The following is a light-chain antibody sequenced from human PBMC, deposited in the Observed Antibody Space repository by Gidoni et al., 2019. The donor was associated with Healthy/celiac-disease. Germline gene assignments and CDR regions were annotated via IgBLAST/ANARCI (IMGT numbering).Light chain of an antibody. J-gene: IGKJ2*01. V-gene: IGKV3D-11*02. Sequence: ETVLTQSPATLSLSPGERATLSCRASQSVRSYLAWYQQKPGQAPRLLIWDAASGGIGIPARFSGSGPGTDFTLTISSLEPEDFAVYYCQQRSNCPFGQGTKLEIK. CDR2: DAA. CDR1: QSVRSY. CDR3: QQRSNCP.